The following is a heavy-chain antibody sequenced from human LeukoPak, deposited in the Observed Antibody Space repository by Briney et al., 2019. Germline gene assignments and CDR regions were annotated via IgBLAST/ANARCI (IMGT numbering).Heavy chain of an antibody. D-gene: IGHD3-22*01. CDR3: AKDRSIVVVIWRQFDI. J-gene: IGHJ3*02. CDR1: GFTFSSYA. Sequence: QPGGSLRLSCAASGFTFSSYATSWVRQAPGKGREWVPASSGSGGSTYYADPVKGRFTIYRDTSKNTSYLQMKGLRSADTAVYYCAKDRSIVVVIWRQFDIWGQGTMVTVSS. CDR2: SSGSGGST. V-gene: IGHV3-23*01.